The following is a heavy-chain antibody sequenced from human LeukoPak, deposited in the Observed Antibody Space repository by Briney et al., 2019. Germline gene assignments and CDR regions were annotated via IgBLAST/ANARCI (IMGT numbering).Heavy chain of an antibody. Sequence: GSTYYADSVKGRFTISRDNSKNTLYLQMSSLRAEDTAVYYCAKGWMGYYYGMDVWGQGTTVSVSS. V-gene: IGHV3-23*01. D-gene: IGHD5-12*01. CDR2: GST. J-gene: IGHJ6*02. CDR3: AKGWMGYYYGMDV.